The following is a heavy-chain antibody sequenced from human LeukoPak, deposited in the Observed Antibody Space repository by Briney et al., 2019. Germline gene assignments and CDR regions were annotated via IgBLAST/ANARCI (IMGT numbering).Heavy chain of an antibody. Sequence: GASVKVSCKASGGTFSSYSITWVRQAPGQGLEWMGIINPSGGSTSYAQKFQGRVTMTRDTSTSTVYMELSSLRSEDTAVYYCARDLGAAAAGTVWGQGTLVTVSS. V-gene: IGHV1-46*01. CDR3: ARDLGAAAAGTV. J-gene: IGHJ4*02. CDR1: GGTFSSYS. D-gene: IGHD6-13*01. CDR2: INPSGGST.